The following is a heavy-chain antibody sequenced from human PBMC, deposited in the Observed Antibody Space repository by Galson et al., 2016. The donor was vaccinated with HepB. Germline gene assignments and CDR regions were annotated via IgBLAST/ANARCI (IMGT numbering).Heavy chain of an antibody. J-gene: IGHJ3*02. CDR3: ARTLPRAGAFDI. V-gene: IGHV3-21*01. CDR1: GFTFSISS. Sequence: SLRLSCAASGFTFSISSMNWVRQAPGKGLEWVSSISTRSSYIYYADSVKGRFTISRDNAKDSLYLQMNSLRAEDTAVYYCARTLPRAGAFDIWGQGTMDTVSS. CDR2: ISTRSSYI.